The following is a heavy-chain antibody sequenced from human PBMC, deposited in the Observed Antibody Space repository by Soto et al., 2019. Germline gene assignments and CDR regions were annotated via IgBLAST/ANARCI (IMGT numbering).Heavy chain of an antibody. J-gene: IGHJ6*02. D-gene: IGHD6-13*01. Sequence: PSETLSLTCTVSGGSISDYYWSWIRQPPGKGLEWIGYIYYTGNTKYNPSLKSRVTISVDTSKNQFSLKLSSVTAADTAVYHCARSASCYSSSWYGYYYYGMDVWGQGTTVTSP. CDR3: ARSASCYSSSWYGYYYYGMDV. V-gene: IGHV4-59*01. CDR2: IYYTGNT. CDR1: GGSISDYY.